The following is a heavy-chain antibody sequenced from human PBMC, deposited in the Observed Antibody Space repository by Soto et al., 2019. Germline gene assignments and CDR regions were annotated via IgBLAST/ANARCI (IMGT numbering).Heavy chain of an antibody. CDR2: MNPNSGNT. Sequence: ASVKVSCKASGYTFTSYDINWVRQATGQGLEWMGWMNPNSGNTGYAQKLQGRVTMTRDTSISTAYMELSSLRSEDTAVYYCGRSTRGVDYYYYMDVWGKGTTVTVSS. CDR1: GYTFTSYD. V-gene: IGHV1-8*01. D-gene: IGHD2-2*01. J-gene: IGHJ6*03. CDR3: GRSTRGVDYYYYMDV.